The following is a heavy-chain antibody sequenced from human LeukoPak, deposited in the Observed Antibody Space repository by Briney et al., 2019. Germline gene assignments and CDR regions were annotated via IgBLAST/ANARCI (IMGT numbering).Heavy chain of an antibody. V-gene: IGHV4-59*08. J-gene: IGHJ1*01. CDR2: IYYSGST. Sequence: ASETLSLTCTVSGGSISSYYWSWIRQPPGKGLEWIGYIYYSGSTNYNPSLKSRVTISVDTSKNQFSLKLSSVTAADTAVYYCARQGRYYYDSSGYYSGSEYFQHWGQGTLVTVSS. D-gene: IGHD3-22*01. CDR3: ARQGRYYYDSSGYYSGSEYFQH. CDR1: GGSISSYY.